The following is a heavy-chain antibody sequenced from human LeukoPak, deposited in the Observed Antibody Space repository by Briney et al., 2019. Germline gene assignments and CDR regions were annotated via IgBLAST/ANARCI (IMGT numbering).Heavy chain of an antibody. CDR2: IKQDGSEK. CDR1: GFTFSSFW. V-gene: IGHV3-7*01. CDR3: ARDCTIFGVVQGGFDY. D-gene: IGHD3-3*01. J-gene: IGHJ4*02. Sequence: QTGGSLRLSCAASGFTFSSFWMSWVRQAPGKGLEWVANIKQDGSEKYYMDSVKGRFTISRDNSKNTLYLQMNSLRAEDTAVYYCARDCTIFGVVQGGFDYWGQGTLVTVSS.